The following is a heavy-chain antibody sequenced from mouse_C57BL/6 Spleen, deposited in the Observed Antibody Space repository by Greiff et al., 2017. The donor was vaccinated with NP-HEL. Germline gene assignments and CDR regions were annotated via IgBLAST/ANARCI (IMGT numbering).Heavy chain of an antibody. D-gene: IGHD1-1*01. V-gene: IGHV1-75*01. Sequence: QVQLQQSGPELVKPGASVKISCKASGYTFTDYYINWVKQRPGQGLEWIGWIFPGSGSTYYNEKFKGKATLTVDKSSSTAYMLLSSLTSEDSAVYFCARWVTTVVAKGYFDVWGTGTTVTVSS. J-gene: IGHJ1*03. CDR3: ARWVTTVVAKGYFDV. CDR2: IFPGSGST. CDR1: GYTFTDYY.